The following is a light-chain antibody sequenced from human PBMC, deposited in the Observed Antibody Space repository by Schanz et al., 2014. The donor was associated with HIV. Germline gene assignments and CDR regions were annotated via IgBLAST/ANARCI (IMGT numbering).Light chain of an antibody. V-gene: IGKV3-20*01. CDR3: HHYGDSRGT. CDR1: QSVGGSQ. CDR2: ATS. J-gene: IGKJ4*02. Sequence: EIVLTQSPGSLSLSPGERATLSCRASQSVGGSQMAWYQHRRGQAPRLLFYATSFRATGVPDRFSGSGSGTDFTLTISRVEPDDFAVYYCHHYGDSRGTFGGGTEVDI.